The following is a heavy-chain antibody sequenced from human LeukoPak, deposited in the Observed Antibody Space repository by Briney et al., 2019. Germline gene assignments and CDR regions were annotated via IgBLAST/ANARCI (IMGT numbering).Heavy chain of an antibody. CDR3: ARGLGLTYYYGSGSHTALDY. J-gene: IGHJ4*02. V-gene: IGHV4-59*12. D-gene: IGHD3-10*01. Sequence: SETLSLTCTVSGGSISSYYWSWIRQPPGKGLEWIGYIYYSGSTNYNPSLKSRVTISVDTSKNQFSLKLSSVTAADTAVYYCARGLGLTYYYGSGSHTALDYWGQGTLVTVSS. CDR2: IYYSGST. CDR1: GGSISSYY.